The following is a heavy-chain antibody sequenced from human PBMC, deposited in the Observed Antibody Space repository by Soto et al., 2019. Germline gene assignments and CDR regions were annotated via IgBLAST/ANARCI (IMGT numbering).Heavy chain of an antibody. CDR3: AKWADYYESSGYYS. J-gene: IGHJ4*02. V-gene: IGHV3-23*01. Sequence: LRLSCAASGFTFSLYGMSWVRQAPGKGLEWVSSVSSSDNKTYYADSVKGRFTISRDNSKDTLSLQMNSLRVEDTAVYYCAKWADYYESSGYYSWGQGTLVTVSS. CDR1: GFTFSLYG. D-gene: IGHD3-22*01. CDR2: VSSSDNKT.